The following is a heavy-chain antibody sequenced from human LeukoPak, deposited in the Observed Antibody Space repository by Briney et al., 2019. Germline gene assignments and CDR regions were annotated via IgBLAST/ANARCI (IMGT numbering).Heavy chain of an antibody. CDR1: GFIFSDYY. V-gene: IGHV3-11*01. CDR3: ATESDYRVVY. Sequence: PGGSLRLSCAASGFIFSDYYMCWIRQAPGKGLEWVSYISSRGGTIYYADSVKGRFTISRDNAKNSLYLQMNSLSAEDTAVYYCATESDYRVVYWGQGTLVTVSS. D-gene: IGHD4-11*01. J-gene: IGHJ4*02. CDR2: ISSRGGTI.